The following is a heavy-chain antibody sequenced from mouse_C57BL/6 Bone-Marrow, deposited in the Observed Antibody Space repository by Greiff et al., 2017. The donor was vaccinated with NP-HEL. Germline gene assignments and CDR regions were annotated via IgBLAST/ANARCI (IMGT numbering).Heavy chain of an antibody. Sequence: VQGVESGAELVRPGASVKLSCKASGYTFTDYYINWVKQRPGQGLEWIARIYPGSGNTYYNQKFKGKATLTVDKSSSTAYMQLSSLTSEDSAVYFCARSRYYGSSYSAWFAYWGRGTLVTVSA. CDR2: IYPGSGNT. CDR3: ARSRYYGSSYSAWFAY. CDR1: GYTFTDYY. D-gene: IGHD1-1*01. J-gene: IGHJ3*01. V-gene: IGHV1-76*01.